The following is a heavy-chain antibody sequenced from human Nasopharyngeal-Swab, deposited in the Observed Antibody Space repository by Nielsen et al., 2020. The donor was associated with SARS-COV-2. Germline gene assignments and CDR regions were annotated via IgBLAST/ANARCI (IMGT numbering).Heavy chain of an antibody. J-gene: IGHJ6*03. CDR3: ARARGAYGDYYYSYSTDV. Sequence: SETLSLTCAISGDSVSSSNAAWNWIRQSPSRGLEWLGRTYYRSKWYNDYAVSVKSRITINPDASKNQFSLHLNSVTPEDTAVYYCARARGAYGDYYYSYSTDVWGKGTTVTVSS. CDR2: TYYRSKWYN. V-gene: IGHV6-1*01. CDR1: GDSVSSSNAA. D-gene: IGHD4-17*01.